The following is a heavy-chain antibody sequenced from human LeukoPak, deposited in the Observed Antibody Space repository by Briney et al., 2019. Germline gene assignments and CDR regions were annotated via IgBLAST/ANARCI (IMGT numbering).Heavy chain of an antibody. D-gene: IGHD3-10*01. CDR1: GGSISSSTYY. J-gene: IGHJ4*02. CDR2: IYYSGST. V-gene: IGHV4-39*01. CDR3: AVRKVRGASVY. Sequence: ASETLSLTCTVSGGSISSSTYYWVWIRQPPGKGLEWIGSIYYSGSTYYNPSLKSRVTISVDTSKNQFSLKLSSVTAADTAVYYCAVRKVRGASVYRGQGTLVTVSS.